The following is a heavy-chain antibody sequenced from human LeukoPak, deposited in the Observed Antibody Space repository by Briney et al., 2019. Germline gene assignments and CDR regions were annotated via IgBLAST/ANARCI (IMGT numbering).Heavy chain of an antibody. CDR2: IYHSGST. V-gene: IGHV4-39*07. CDR3: ARTSAEYSNSWIDS. CDR1: GGSISSSSYF. J-gene: IGHJ5*01. Sequence: KPSGTLSLTCTVSGGSISSSSYFWGWIRQPPEKGLEWIGEIYHSGSTYSNPSLQSRVIISVDKSKNHFSLKLTSVTAADTAVYYCARTSAEYSNSWIDSWGQGTLVIVSS. D-gene: IGHD6-6*01.